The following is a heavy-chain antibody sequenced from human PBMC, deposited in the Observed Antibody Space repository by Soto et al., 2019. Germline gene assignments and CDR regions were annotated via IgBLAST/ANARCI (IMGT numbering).Heavy chain of an antibody. J-gene: IGHJ4*02. CDR1: GFAVNSDY. Sequence: GGSLRLSCAASGFAVNSDYMSWVRRAPGKGLEWVSVIYGGGTIHYSDSVKGRFTISRDNSKNTVFLQMNSLRAEDTAVYYCVRTSSYWGQGTRVTVSS. CDR3: VRTSSY. V-gene: IGHV3-53*01. CDR2: IYGGGTI. D-gene: IGHD2-2*01.